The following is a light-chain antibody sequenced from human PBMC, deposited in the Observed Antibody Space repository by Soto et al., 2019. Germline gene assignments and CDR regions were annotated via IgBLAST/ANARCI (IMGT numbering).Light chain of an antibody. J-gene: IGKJ5*01. CDR2: DAS. V-gene: IGKV3-11*01. CDR1: QSVSSY. CDR3: QQRSNWPLT. Sequence: EVVLTQSPATLSLSPGERATLSCRASQSVSSYLVWYQQKPGQAPRLLIYDASNRATGIPARFSGSGSGTDFTLTISSLEPEDSAVYNCQQRSNWPLTFVQGTRLEIK.